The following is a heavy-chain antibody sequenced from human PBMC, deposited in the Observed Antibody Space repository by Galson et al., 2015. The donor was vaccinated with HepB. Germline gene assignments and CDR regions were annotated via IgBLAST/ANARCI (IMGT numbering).Heavy chain of an antibody. J-gene: IGHJ4*02. CDR2: FDPEDGET. CDR3: ATGFAGRYGHFEY. D-gene: IGHD1-26*01. Sequence: SVKVSCKVSGYSLTELSMHWVRQAPGKGLEWMGGFDPEDGETIYAQKFQGRVTMTEDTSTDTAYMELSSLRSEDTAVYYCATGFAGRYGHFEYWGQGTLVTVSS. V-gene: IGHV1-24*01. CDR1: GYSLTELS.